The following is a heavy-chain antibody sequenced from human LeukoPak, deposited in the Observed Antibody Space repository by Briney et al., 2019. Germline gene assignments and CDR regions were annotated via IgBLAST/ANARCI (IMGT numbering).Heavy chain of an antibody. V-gene: IGHV4-34*01. J-gene: IGHJ4*02. CDR3: ARELDYYGSGSYFY. D-gene: IGHD3-10*01. CDR2: INHSGST. CDR1: GGSFSGYY. Sequence: SETLSLTCAACGGSFSGYYWSWIRQPPGKGLEWIGEINHSGSTNYNPSLKSRVTISVDTSKNQFSLKLSSVTAADTAVYYCARELDYYGSGSYFYWGQGTLVTVSS.